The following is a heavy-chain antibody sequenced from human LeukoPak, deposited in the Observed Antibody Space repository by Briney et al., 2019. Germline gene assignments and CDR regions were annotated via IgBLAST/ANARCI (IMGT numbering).Heavy chain of an antibody. J-gene: IGHJ6*03. CDR3: ARDYYYYYMDV. V-gene: IGHV4-61*01. Sequence: PSETLSLTCTVSGGPVSSGSYYWTWIRQPPGRGLEWIGYIDYSGSTNYNPSLKSRVTISVETSKNQFSLKVSFVTAADTAVYYCARDYYYYYMDVWGKGTTVTVAS. CDR2: IDYSGST. CDR1: GGPVSSGSYY.